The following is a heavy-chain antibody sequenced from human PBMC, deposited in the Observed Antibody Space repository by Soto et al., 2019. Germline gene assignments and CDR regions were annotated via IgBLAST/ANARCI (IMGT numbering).Heavy chain of an antibody. CDR3: AREGLGYCSGGSCSGAEYFQH. CDR2: IIPIFGTA. Sequence: GASVKVSCKASGGTFSSYAISWVRQAPGQGLEWMGGIIPIFGTANYAQKFQGRVTITADESTSTAYMELSSLRSEDTAVYYCAREGLGYCSGGSCSGAEYFQHWGQGTLVTVSS. CDR1: GGTFSSYA. J-gene: IGHJ1*01. V-gene: IGHV1-69*13. D-gene: IGHD2-15*01.